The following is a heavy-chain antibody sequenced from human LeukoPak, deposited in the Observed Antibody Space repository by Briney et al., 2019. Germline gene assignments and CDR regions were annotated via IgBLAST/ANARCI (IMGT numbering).Heavy chain of an antibody. D-gene: IGHD3-22*01. Sequence: QPGGSLRLSCAASGFTFSNYGMNWVRQAPGKGLEWVSGIGVGGTTYYADSVKGRFTISRDTSKSTLYLQMNSLRAEDTAVYYCARPFYFDSIDIWGQGTLVTVSS. CDR3: ARPFYFDSIDI. J-gene: IGHJ4*02. CDR1: GFTFSNYG. CDR2: IGVGGTT. V-gene: IGHV3-23*01.